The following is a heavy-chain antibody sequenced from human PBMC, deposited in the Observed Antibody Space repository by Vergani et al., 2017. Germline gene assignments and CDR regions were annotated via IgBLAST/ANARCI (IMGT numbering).Heavy chain of an antibody. J-gene: IGHJ5*02. CDR1: GFTFSSYA. CDR3: AKVGGYCSSTRCAPPGWFDP. Sequence: EVQLLESGGGLVQPGGSLRLSCAASGFTFSSYAMSWVRQAPGKGLEWVSAISGSGGSTYYADSVKGRFTISRDNSKNTLYLQMNSLRAEDTAVYYCAKVGGYCSSTRCAPPGWFDPWGQGTLVTVSS. V-gene: IGHV3-23*01. D-gene: IGHD2-2*03. CDR2: ISGSGGST.